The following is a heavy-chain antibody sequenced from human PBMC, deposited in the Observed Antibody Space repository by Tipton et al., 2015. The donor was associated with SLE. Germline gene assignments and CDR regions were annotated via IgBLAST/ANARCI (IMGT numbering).Heavy chain of an antibody. Sequence: TLSLTCTVSGGSISSGSYYWGWIRQHPGKGLEWIGSIYYSGSTYYNPSLKSRVTISVDTSKNQFSLTRSSVTAADTAVYYCARHARSSSWYPPFDPWGQGTLVTVSS. V-gene: IGHV4-39*07. D-gene: IGHD6-13*01. CDR2: IYYSGST. J-gene: IGHJ5*02. CDR1: GGSISSGSYY. CDR3: ARHARSSSWYPPFDP.